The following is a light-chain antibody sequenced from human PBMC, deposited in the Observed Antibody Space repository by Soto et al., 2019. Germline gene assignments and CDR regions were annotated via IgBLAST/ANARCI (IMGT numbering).Light chain of an antibody. V-gene: IGLV2-8*01. CDR2: EVT. CDR3: SSYAGSNYV. Sequence: QSALTQPPSASGSPGQSVTISCTGASSDIGAYNYVSWFQQHPGKAPKLIIYEVTKRPSGVPDRFSGSKSGNTASLTVSGLHAEDEADYYCSSYAGSNYVFGTGTKLTVL. J-gene: IGLJ1*01. CDR1: SSDIGAYNY.